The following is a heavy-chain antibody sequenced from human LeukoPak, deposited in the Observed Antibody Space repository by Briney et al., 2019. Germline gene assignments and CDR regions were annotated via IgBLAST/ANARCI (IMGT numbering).Heavy chain of an antibody. V-gene: IGHV4-31*03. Sequence: SQTLSLTCTVSGGSISSGGYYWSWIRQHPGKGLEWIGYIYYSGSTYYNPSLKSRVTTSVDTSKNQFSLKLSSVTAADTAVYYCARGGDYGVNFDYWGQGTLVTVSS. CDR3: ARGGDYGVNFDY. CDR1: GGSISSGGYY. D-gene: IGHD4-17*01. CDR2: IYYSGST. J-gene: IGHJ4*02.